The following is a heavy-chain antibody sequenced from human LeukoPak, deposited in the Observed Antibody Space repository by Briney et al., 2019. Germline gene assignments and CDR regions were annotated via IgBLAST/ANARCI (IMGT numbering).Heavy chain of an antibody. J-gene: IGHJ4*02. CDR2: ISPNSGGT. Sequence: ASVKVSCKASGYTFTGYYMHWVRQAPGQGLEWMGWISPNSGGTNYAQKFQGWVTMTRDTSISTAYMELSRLRSDDTAVYYCARDQGKWIQLWSFDYWGQGTLVTVSS. V-gene: IGHV1-2*04. D-gene: IGHD5-18*01. CDR1: GYTFTGYY. CDR3: ARDQGKWIQLWSFDY.